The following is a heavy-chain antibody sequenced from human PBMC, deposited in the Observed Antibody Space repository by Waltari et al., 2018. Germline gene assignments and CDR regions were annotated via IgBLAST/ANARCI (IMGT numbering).Heavy chain of an antibody. Sequence: QLQLQQWGAGLLKPSEPLSLTCAVYGGSFSGYYWSWIRQPPGKGLEWIGETNHSGSTNYNPSLKSRVTISVDTSKNQLSLKLSSVTAADTAVYYCARHRAARLYYYYYYYMDVWGKGTTVTVSS. CDR2: TNHSGST. V-gene: IGHV4-34*01. J-gene: IGHJ6*03. D-gene: IGHD6-6*01. CDR3: ARHRAARLYYYYYYYMDV. CDR1: GGSFSGYY.